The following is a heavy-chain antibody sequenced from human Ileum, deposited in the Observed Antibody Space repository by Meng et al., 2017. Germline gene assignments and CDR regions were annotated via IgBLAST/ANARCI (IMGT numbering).Heavy chain of an antibody. D-gene: IGHD6-19*01. Sequence: QVQLQQWGVGLFKPSETLSLTCAVYGGSFSGYYWSWIRQPPGKGLEWIGENNHSGSTNYNPSLKSRVTISVDTSKNQFSLKLSSVTAADTAVYYCARTSGWFYYWGQGTLVTVSS. CDR2: NNHSGST. CDR3: ARTSGWFYY. CDR1: GGSFSGYY. V-gene: IGHV4-34*01. J-gene: IGHJ4*02.